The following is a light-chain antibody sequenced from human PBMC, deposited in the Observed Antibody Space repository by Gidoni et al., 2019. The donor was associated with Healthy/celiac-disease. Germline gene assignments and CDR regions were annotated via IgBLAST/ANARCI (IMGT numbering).Light chain of an antibody. CDR3: QQSYSNLLT. CDR2: AAS. CDR1: QSISSY. J-gene: IGKJ4*01. Sequence: DIHMTQSPSSLSASVGDRVTITCRASQSISSYLNWYQQKPGKAPKLLIYAASSLQSGVPSRLNGSGSGTDFTLTISSLQPEDFATYYCQQSYSNLLTFGGGTKVEIK. V-gene: IGKV1-39*01.